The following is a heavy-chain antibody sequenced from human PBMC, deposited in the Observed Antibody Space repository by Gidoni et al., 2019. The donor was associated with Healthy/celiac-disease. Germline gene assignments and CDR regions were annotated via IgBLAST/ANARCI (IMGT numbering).Heavy chain of an antibody. CDR1: GFTFRSYG. V-gene: IGHV3-30*18. CDR3: AKDDYSWIQLWTYYYYYGMDV. J-gene: IGHJ6*02. CDR2: ISYDGSNK. Sequence: QVQLVESGGGVVQPGRSLRLSCAASGFTFRSYGMHWVRQAPGKGLEWVAVISYDGSNKYYADSVKGRFTISRDNSKNTLYLQMNSLRAEDTAVYYCAKDDYSWIQLWTYYYYYGMDVWGQGTTVTVSS. D-gene: IGHD5-18*01.